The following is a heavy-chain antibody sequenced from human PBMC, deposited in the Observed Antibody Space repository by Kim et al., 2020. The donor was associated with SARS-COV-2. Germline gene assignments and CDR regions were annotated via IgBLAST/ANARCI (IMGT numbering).Heavy chain of an antibody. CDR1: GDSISSSSSY. V-gene: IGHV4-39*01. J-gene: IGHJ5*02. Sequence: SETLSLTCTVSGDSISSSSSYWGWIRQPPGKGLEWIGAMFYSGSTYYKPSLKSRLTISVDTSKNQFSLKLISVTAADTAVYYCARHFSPDSKSSPFDPWGQGTLVTVSS. CDR2: MFYSGST. D-gene: IGHD6-13*01. CDR3: ARHFSPDSKSSPFDP.